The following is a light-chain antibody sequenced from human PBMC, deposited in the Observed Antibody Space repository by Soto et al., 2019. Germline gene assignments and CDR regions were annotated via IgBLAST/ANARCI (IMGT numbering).Light chain of an antibody. Sequence: EIVLTQSPATLSLSPGERATLSCRASQSVSSYLAWYQQKPGQAPRLLIYDASNRATGIPARFSGSGSGTDFTLTISSLVPEDFAVYYCQQRSNWPPGAYTFGQGTKLEIK. CDR2: DAS. V-gene: IGKV3-11*01. CDR3: QQRSNWPPGAYT. CDR1: QSVSSY. J-gene: IGKJ2*01.